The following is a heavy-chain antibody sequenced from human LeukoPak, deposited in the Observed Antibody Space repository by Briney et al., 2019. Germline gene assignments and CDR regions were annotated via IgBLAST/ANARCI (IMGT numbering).Heavy chain of an antibody. D-gene: IGHD4-11*01. V-gene: IGHV3-23*01. Sequence: GGSLRLSCAASDLTFSSCAMSWLRQAPGKGLEWVSLISGSGDSRYYADSVKGRFTISRDNAKNTLWLQMNSLRAEHTAAYYCANVATTVTIYYHGMDIWGQGTTVTVSS. CDR1: DLTFSSCA. CDR2: ISGSGDSR. J-gene: IGHJ6*02. CDR3: ANVATTVTIYYHGMDI.